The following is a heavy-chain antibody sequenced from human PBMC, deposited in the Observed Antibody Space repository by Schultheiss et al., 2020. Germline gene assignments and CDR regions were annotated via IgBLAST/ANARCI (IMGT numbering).Heavy chain of an antibody. J-gene: IGHJ4*02. CDR2: ISSSSSTI. Sequence: GESLKISCAASGFTFSSYSMNWVRQAPGKGLEWVSYISSSSSTIYYADSVKGRFTISRDNAKNSLYLQMNSLRAEDTAVYYCASAYDFWSGYSPIFDYWGQGTLVTVSS. V-gene: IGHV3-48*01. CDR1: GFTFSSYS. D-gene: IGHD3-3*01. CDR3: ASAYDFWSGYSPIFDY.